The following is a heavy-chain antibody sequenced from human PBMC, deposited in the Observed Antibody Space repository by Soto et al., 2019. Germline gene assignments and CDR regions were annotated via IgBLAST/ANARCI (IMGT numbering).Heavy chain of an antibody. J-gene: IGHJ4*02. CDR2: IIPIFGTA. V-gene: IGHV1-69*13. D-gene: IGHD2-15*01. Sequence: GASVKVSCKASGGTFSSYAISWVRQAPGQGLEWMGGIIPIFGTANYAQKFQGRVTITADESTSTAYMELSSLRSEDTAVYYCAREGSSLGYCSGGSCYHTSYFDYWGQGTLVTVSS. CDR1: GGTFSSYA. CDR3: AREGSSLGYCSGGSCYHTSYFDY.